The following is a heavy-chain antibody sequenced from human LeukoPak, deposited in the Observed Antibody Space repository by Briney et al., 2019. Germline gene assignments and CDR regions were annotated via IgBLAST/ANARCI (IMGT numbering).Heavy chain of an antibody. D-gene: IGHD6-25*01. J-gene: IGHJ5*02. V-gene: IGHV4-4*07. CDR1: GGPISSYH. CDR2: NYTSGSP. Sequence: KSSETLSLTCTVSGGPISSYHWSWIRQPAGKGLEWIGRNYTSGSPNYNPSRKSRVTMQIERSKDQSALKRSAVTAPDTAVYYCPRESASLTCFDPWGQGTLVPVS. CDR3: PRESASLTCFDP.